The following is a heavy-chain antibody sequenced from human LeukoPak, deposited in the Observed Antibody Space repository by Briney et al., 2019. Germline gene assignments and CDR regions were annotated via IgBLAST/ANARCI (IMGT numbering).Heavy chain of an antibody. CDR3: AKDKYDILTGYKGYYYYYMDV. CDR1: GFTFSSYE. J-gene: IGHJ6*03. CDR2: ISSSGSTI. Sequence: GGSLRLSCAASGFTFSSYEMNWVRQAPGKGLEWVSYISSSGSTIYYADSVKGRFTISRDNSKNTLYLQMNSLRAEDTAVYYCAKDKYDILTGYKGYYYYYMDVWGKGTTVTVSS. V-gene: IGHV3-48*03. D-gene: IGHD3-9*01.